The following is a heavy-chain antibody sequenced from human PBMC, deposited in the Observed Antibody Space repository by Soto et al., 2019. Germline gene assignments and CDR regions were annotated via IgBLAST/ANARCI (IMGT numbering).Heavy chain of an antibody. CDR3: ARVGVVVVAAYLLLMAY. J-gene: IGHJ4*02. CDR1: GYTFTGYY. V-gene: IGHV1-2*04. D-gene: IGHD2-15*01. CDR2: INPNSGGT. Sequence: ASVKVSCNASGYTFTGYYMHWVRQAPGQGLEWMGWINPNSGGTNYAQKFQGWVTMTRDTSISTAYMELSRLRSDDTAVYYCARVGVVVVAAYLLLMAYWGQGTLVTVSS.